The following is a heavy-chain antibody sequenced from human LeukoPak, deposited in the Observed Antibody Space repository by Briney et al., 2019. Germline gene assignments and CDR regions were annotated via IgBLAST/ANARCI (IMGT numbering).Heavy chain of an antibody. CDR1: GFTFGDYA. J-gene: IGHJ4*02. CDR3: TRERSYYYDNGGSDH. D-gene: IGHD3-22*01. CDR2: IRSKGDGGTK. V-gene: IGHV3-49*03. Sequence: PGRSLRHSRTASGFTFGDYAMSWFRQAPEKGLEGVGFIRSKGDGGTKEYAATVTDRFTISSDDSKSSVYLQMNSLKTEDTAVYYCTRERSYYYDNGGSDHSGQGTLVTVSS.